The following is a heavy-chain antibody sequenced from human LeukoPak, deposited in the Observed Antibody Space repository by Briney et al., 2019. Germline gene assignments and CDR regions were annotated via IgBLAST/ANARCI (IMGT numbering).Heavy chain of an antibody. CDR3: ARGDTVFDY. J-gene: IGHJ4*02. CDR1: GFTFSSYE. D-gene: IGHD3-16*01. Sequence: GGSLRLSCAASGFTFSSYEMNWVRQAPGKGLEWVSYISSRGITIYYADSVKGRFTISRDNAKNSLSLQMSSLRAEDTAVYYCARGDTVFDYWGQGTLVTVSS. V-gene: IGHV3-48*03. CDR2: ISSRGITI.